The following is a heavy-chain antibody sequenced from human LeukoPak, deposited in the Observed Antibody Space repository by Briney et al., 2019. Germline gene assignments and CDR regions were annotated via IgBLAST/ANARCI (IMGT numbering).Heavy chain of an antibody. CDR1: GFTFSNYE. Sequence: GGSLRLSCAASGFTFSNYEMHWVRRAPGKGLEWVSYISSGGSTVYYADSVKGRFTVSRDNAKNSLYLQMSSLRAEDTAVYYCARGGSFVEYWGQGTLVSVAS. D-gene: IGHD3-10*01. J-gene: IGHJ4*02. CDR3: ARGGSFVEY. V-gene: IGHV3-48*03. CDR2: ISSGGSTV.